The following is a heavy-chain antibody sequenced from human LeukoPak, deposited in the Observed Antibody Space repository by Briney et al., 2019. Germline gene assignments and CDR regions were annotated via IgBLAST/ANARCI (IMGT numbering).Heavy chain of an antibody. CDR1: GFTFSSYA. Sequence: GGSLRLSCAASGFTFSSYAMHWVRQAPGKGLEWVAVISYDGSNKYYADSVKGRFTVSRDNSKNTLYLQMNSLRAEDTAVYYCARYSSSRGAFDIWGQGTMVTVSS. CDR3: ARYSSSRGAFDI. V-gene: IGHV3-30-3*01. CDR2: ISYDGSNK. J-gene: IGHJ3*02. D-gene: IGHD6-13*01.